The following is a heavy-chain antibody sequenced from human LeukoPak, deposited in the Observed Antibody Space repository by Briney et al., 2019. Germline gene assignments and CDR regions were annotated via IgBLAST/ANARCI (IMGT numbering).Heavy chain of an antibody. V-gene: IGHV3-21*01. D-gene: IGHD3-3*01. J-gene: IGHJ5*02. CDR1: GFTFSSYS. Sequence: SGGSLRLSCAASGFTFSSYSMNWVRQAPGKGLEWVSSISSSSSYIYYADSVKGRFTISRDNAKNSLYLQMNSLRAEDTAVYYCARQDYDFWSGPNKNWFDPWDQGTLVTVSS. CDR3: ARQDYDFWSGPNKNWFDP. CDR2: ISSSSSYI.